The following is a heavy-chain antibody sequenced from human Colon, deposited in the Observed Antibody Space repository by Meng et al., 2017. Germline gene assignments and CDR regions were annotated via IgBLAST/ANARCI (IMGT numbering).Heavy chain of an antibody. J-gene: IGHJ4*02. CDR2: ISVGNGNT. CDR3: ARDLYGSGRFDY. CDR1: GFTFTTYA. D-gene: IGHD3-10*01. V-gene: IGHV1-3*01. Sequence: VHLLQSGTGVKKPGAPVKLSCKTSGFTFTTYAIQWVRQAPGQRPQWLGWISVGNGNTKYSQHFQDRVIITRDTSASTAYMELSSLKSEDTAVYYRARDLYGSGRFDYWGQGTLVTVSS.